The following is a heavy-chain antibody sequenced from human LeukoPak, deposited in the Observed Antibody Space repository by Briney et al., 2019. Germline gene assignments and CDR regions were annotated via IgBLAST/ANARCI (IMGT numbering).Heavy chain of an antibody. J-gene: IGHJ2*01. V-gene: IGHV4-59*08. Sequence: TSETLSLTCIVSGGSTSSDYWSWIRQSPGKGLEWVGYVYNSGDTGKNPSLKSRVTILLDTSKNQCSLKLTSVSAADTAVYYCARLKLGAYFDLWGRGTLVTVSS. D-gene: IGHD3-16*01. CDR3: ARLKLGAYFDL. CDR2: VYNSGDT. CDR1: GGSTSSDY.